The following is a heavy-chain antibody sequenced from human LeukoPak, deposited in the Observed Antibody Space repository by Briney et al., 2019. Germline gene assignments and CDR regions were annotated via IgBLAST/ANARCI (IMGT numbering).Heavy chain of an antibody. Sequence: SETLSLTCAVYGGSFSGYDWSWIRQPPGKGLEWIGEINHSGSTNYNPSLKSRVTISVDTSKNQFSLKLSSVTAADTAVYYCALTLGYCSSTSCPNIYYYYGMDVWGQGTTVTVSS. D-gene: IGHD2-2*01. CDR2: INHSGST. J-gene: IGHJ6*02. V-gene: IGHV4-34*01. CDR1: GGSFSGYD. CDR3: ALTLGYCSSTSCPNIYYYYGMDV.